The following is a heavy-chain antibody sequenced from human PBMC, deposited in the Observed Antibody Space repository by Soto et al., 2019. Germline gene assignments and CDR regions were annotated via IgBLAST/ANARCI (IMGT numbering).Heavy chain of an antibody. CDR1: GFTFTDYY. V-gene: IGHV3-11*01. J-gene: IGHJ4*02. CDR2: ISSSGSNI. D-gene: IGHD2-21*01. CDR3: AREGCGHPNFDY. Sequence: QVQLVESGGGLVKPGGSLRLSCAASGFTFTDYYMTWVRQAPGQGLEWVSYISSSGSNIYYADSVKGRFTISRDNAKNALYRQRNSLRAEDTAVYYGAREGCGHPNFDYWGQGTLVTVSS.